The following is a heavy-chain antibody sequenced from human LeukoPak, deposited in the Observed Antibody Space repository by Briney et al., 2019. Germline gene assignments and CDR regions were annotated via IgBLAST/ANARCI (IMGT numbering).Heavy chain of an antibody. D-gene: IGHD6-13*01. V-gene: IGHV1-46*01. J-gene: IGHJ4*02. CDR1: GYTFTSYY. Sequence: GASVKVSCKASGYTFTSYYMHWVRQAPGQGLEWMGIINPSGGSTSYAQKFQGRVTMTRDMSTSTVYMELSSLRSEDTAVYYCARGGRQQLVGYYFDYWGQGTLVTVSS. CDR2: INPSGGST. CDR3: ARGGRQQLVGYYFDY.